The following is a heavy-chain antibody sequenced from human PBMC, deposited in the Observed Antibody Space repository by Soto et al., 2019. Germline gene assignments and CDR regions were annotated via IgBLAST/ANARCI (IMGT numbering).Heavy chain of an antibody. CDR3: ARGDSTDCSNVVCSFFYNLDMDV. CDR1: GYSFTDYH. CDR2: INPKRGGT. J-gene: IGHJ6*02. Sequence: ASVKVSCKASGYSFTDYHIHWVRQAPGQGLEWLGRINPKRGGTSTAQKFQGWVTMTTDTSISTASMELTRLTSDDTAIYYCARGDSTDCSNVVCSFFYNLDMDVCGQGSTVSVSS. D-gene: IGHD2-8*01. V-gene: IGHV1-2*04.